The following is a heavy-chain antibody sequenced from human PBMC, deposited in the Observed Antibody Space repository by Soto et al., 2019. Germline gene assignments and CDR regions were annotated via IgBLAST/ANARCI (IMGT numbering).Heavy chain of an antibody. CDR3: ARHPERIAQIGWFDP. CDR1: GFTFSSYS. Sequence: GGSLRLSCAASGFTFSSYSMNWVRQAPGKGLEWVSYISSSSSTIYYADSVKGRFTISRDNAKNSPYLQMNSLRAEDTAVYYCARHPERIAQIGWFDPWGQGTLVTVSS. V-gene: IGHV3-48*01. D-gene: IGHD6-13*01. CDR2: ISSSSSTI. J-gene: IGHJ5*02.